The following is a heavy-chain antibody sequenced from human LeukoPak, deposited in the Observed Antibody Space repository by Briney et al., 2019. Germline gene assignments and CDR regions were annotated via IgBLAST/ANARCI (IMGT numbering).Heavy chain of an antibody. CDR3: ARAPHGLDY. Sequence: PGGSLRLSCAASGFAFSGYSMNWVRQAPGKGLEWISYISSGSSTIDYADSVKGRFTISRDNAKNSLYLQMNSLTAEDTAVYYCARAPHGLDYWGQGTLVTVSS. CDR1: GFAFSGYS. V-gene: IGHV3-48*04. J-gene: IGHJ4*02. D-gene: IGHD2-21*01. CDR2: ISSGSSTI.